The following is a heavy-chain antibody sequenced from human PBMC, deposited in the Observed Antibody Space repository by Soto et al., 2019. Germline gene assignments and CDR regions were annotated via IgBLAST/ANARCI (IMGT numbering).Heavy chain of an antibody. CDR1: GYTFTGYF. Sequence: QVQLVQSGAEVKKPGASVKVSCKASGYTFTGYFIHWVRQAPGQGLEWMGYINPNSGATKYAKKFQGSVTLTRDKSINTAYMEMTMLRSDDTAVYYCARGGGTILAPLPWGQGTLVTVSS. V-gene: IGHV1-2*02. CDR3: ARGGGTILAPLP. J-gene: IGHJ5*02. D-gene: IGHD3-3*01. CDR2: INPNSGAT.